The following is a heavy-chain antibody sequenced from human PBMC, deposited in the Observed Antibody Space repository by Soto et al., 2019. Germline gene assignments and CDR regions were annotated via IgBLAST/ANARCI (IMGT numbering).Heavy chain of an antibody. Sequence: SVRFSCKTSVYTFTGDYMHWVRHAPVQGLEFIGWINPNSGGTNYAQKFQGRVTMTRDTSISTAYMELSRLRSDDTAVYYCARDFQPAPPNYYGSGSTYYYYYGMDVWGQGNTVTVSS. D-gene: IGHD3-10*01. V-gene: IGHV1-2*02. CDR2: INPNSGGT. CDR1: VYTFTGDY. J-gene: IGHJ6*02. CDR3: ARDFQPAPPNYYGSGSTYYYYYGMDV.